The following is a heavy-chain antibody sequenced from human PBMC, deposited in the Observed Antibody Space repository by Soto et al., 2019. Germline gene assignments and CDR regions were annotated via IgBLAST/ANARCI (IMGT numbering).Heavy chain of an antibody. V-gene: IGHV4-59*01. Sequence: QVQLQESGPGLVKPSETLSLNCTVSGGSISSFYWSWIRQSPGKGLEWIGYIYYTGSTVYNPSLKSRATISLDTSKTQFSLKLSSVTAADTAVYYCARVMYGSGSYLHTFDYWGQGTLVTVSS. D-gene: IGHD3-10*01. J-gene: IGHJ4*02. CDR2: IYYTGST. CDR1: GGSISSFY. CDR3: ARVMYGSGSYLHTFDY.